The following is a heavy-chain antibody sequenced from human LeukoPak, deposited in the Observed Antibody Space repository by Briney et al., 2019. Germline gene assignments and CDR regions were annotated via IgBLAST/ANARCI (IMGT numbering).Heavy chain of an antibody. D-gene: IGHD3-10*01. J-gene: IGHJ6*02. V-gene: IGHV3-53*01. CDR1: GFTVSSNY. CDR3: AREILDYYGYGMDV. CDR2: IYSGGST. Sequence: GGSLRLSCAASGFTVSSNYMSWVRQAPGKGLEWVSVIYSGGSTYYADSVKGRFTISRDNSKNTLYLQMNSLRAEDTAVYYCAREILDYYGYGMDVWGQGTTVTVSS.